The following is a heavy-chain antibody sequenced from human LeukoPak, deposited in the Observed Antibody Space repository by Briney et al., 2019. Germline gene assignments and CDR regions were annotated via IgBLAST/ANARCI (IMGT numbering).Heavy chain of an antibody. CDR2: IYSGGST. Sequence: PGGSLRLSCAASGFTVSSNYMSWVRQAPGKGLEWVSVIYSGGSTYYADSVKGRFTISRDNSKNTLYLQMNSLRAEDTAVYYCAAVPYYDSSGYYHDYWGQGTLVTVSS. J-gene: IGHJ4*02. CDR3: AAVPYYDSSGYYHDY. CDR1: GFTVSSNY. V-gene: IGHV3-53*01. D-gene: IGHD3-22*01.